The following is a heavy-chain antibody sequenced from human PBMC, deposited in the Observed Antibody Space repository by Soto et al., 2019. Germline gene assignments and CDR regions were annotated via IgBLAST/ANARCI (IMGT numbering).Heavy chain of an antibody. CDR3: ARDTYRLTMGRGSRGGFDI. D-gene: IGHD3-10*01. CDR2: IITVFKTT. Sequence: QVQLVQSGAEMKKPGSSVTVSCKTSGGTFDSFAISWVRQAPGQGLEWIGGIITVFKTTDYAQRDQDRVTITADDSMNTANIEVTSMTSEESDMYYCARDTYRLTMGRGSRGGFDIWGQGTVVTVSS. CDR1: GGTFDSFA. V-gene: IGHV1-69*01. J-gene: IGHJ3*02.